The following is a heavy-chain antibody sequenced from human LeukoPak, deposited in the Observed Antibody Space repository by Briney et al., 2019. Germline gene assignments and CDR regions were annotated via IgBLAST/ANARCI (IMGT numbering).Heavy chain of an antibody. CDR3: ARSEEYCSSTSCSFYYGMDV. CDR1: GYTFTGYY. CDR2: INPNSGGT. Sequence: ASVKVSCKASGYTFTGYYMHWVRQAPGQGLEWMGWINPNSGGTNYAQKFQGWVTMTRDTSISTAYMELSRLRSDDTAVYYCARSEEYCSSTSCSFYYGMDVWGQGTTVTVSS. J-gene: IGHJ6*02. V-gene: IGHV1-2*04. D-gene: IGHD2-2*01.